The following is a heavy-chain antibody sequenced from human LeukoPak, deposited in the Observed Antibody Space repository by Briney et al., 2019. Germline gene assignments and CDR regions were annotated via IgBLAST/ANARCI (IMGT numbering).Heavy chain of an antibody. V-gene: IGHV1-69*05. J-gene: IGHJ6*03. CDR3: ARVNRGPYFDWLGPDYYYMDV. CDR2: IIPIFGTA. D-gene: IGHD3-9*01. Sequence: GASVKVSCKASGGTFGSYAISWVRQAPGQGLEWMGGIIPIFGTANYARKFQGRVTITTDESTSTAYMELSSLRSEDTAVYYCARVNRGPYFDWLGPDYYYMDVWGKGTTVTVSS. CDR1: GGTFGSYA.